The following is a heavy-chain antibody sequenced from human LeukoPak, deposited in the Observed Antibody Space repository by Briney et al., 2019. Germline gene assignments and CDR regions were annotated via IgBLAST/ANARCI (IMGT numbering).Heavy chain of an antibody. V-gene: IGHV3-21*01. CDR2: ISSSSSYI. CDR3: ARDEGIRGVTTNWFDP. J-gene: IGHJ5*02. Sequence: GGSLRLSCAASGFTFSSYWMSWVRQAPGKGLEWVSSISSSSSYIYYADSVKGRFTISRDNAKNSLYLQMNSLRAEDTAVYYCARDEGIRGVTTNWFDPWGQGTLVTVSS. CDR1: GFTFSSYW. D-gene: IGHD3-10*01.